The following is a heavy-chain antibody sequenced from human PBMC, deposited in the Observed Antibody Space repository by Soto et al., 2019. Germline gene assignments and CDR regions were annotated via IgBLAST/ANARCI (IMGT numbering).Heavy chain of an antibody. V-gene: IGHV1-69*13. D-gene: IGHD3-22*01. CDR1: GGTFSSYA. J-gene: IGHJ5*02. Sequence: SVKVSCKASGGTFSSYAISWVRQAPGQGLEWMGGIIPIFGTANYAQKFQGRVTITADESTSTAYMELSSLRSEDTAVYYCARSYYYDSSGYYNWFDPWGQGTLVTVSS. CDR3: ARSYYYDSSGYYNWFDP. CDR2: IIPIFGTA.